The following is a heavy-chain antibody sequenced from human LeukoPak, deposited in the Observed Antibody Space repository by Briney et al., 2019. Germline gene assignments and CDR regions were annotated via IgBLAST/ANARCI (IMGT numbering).Heavy chain of an antibody. D-gene: IGHD6-13*01. CDR2: ISSSSSYI. Sequence: SGGSLRLSCAASGFTFSSYSMNWVRQAPGKGLEWVSSISSSSSYIYYADSVKGRFTISRDNAKNSLYLQINSLRAEDTAVYYCARYIAAAFFNPWGQGTLVTVSS. CDR1: GFTFSSYS. CDR3: ARYIAAAFFNP. V-gene: IGHV3-21*01. J-gene: IGHJ5*02.